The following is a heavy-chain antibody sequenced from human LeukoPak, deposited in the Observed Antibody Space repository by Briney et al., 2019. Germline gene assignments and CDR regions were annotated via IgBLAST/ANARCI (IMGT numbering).Heavy chain of an antibody. CDR3: AKGLVGATRYYFDY. V-gene: IGHV3-48*03. J-gene: IGHJ4*02. Sequence: GGSLRLSCAASGFTFSSYEMNWVRQDPGKGLECVSYISSSGSTIYYADSVKGRFTISRDNSKNTLYLQMNTLRAEDTAVYYCAKGLVGATRYYFDYWGQGTLVTVSS. D-gene: IGHD1-26*01. CDR2: ISSSGSTI. CDR1: GFTFSSYE.